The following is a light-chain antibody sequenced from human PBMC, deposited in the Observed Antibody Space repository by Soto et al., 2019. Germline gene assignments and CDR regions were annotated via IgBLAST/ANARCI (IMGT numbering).Light chain of an antibody. CDR3: SSYTSSSTYV. V-gene: IGLV2-14*01. Sequence: QSVLTQPPSASGSPGQSVTISCTGTSSDVGGYNYVSWYQQHPGKAPKLMIYDVSNRPSGVSNRFSGSKSGNTASLTISGLQAEDEVDYYCSSYTSSSTYVFGTGTKVTVL. J-gene: IGLJ1*01. CDR1: SSDVGGYNY. CDR2: DVS.